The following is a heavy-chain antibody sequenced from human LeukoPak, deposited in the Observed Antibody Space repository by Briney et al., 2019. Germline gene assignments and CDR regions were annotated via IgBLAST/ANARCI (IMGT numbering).Heavy chain of an antibody. Sequence: GGSLRLSCAASGFTFSSYWMSWVRQAPGKGLEWVGNIKQDGSETYFVDSVKGRFAISRDNAKNSLFLQMNNLRAEDTAVYYCARDAMSRTADYWGQGTLVTVSS. D-gene: IGHD2-2*01. V-gene: IGHV3-7*01. CDR2: IKQDGSET. CDR3: ARDAMSRTADY. J-gene: IGHJ4*02. CDR1: GFTFSSYW.